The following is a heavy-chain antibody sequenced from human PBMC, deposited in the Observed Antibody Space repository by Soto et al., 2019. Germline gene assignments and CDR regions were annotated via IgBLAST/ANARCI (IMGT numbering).Heavy chain of an antibody. J-gene: IGHJ4*02. CDR2: LNTSGGST. CDR1: GFTFSNYA. V-gene: IGHV3-64D*06. D-gene: IGHD1-1*01. CDR3: ARYKSHWIGDFDY. Sequence: GGSLRLSCSASGFTFSNYAMDWVRRAPGMGLEYVSPLNTSGGSTYYADSVKGRFTISRDSSKNTLFLQMSSLRAEDTAVYYCARYKSHWIGDFDYWGQGTLVTVSS.